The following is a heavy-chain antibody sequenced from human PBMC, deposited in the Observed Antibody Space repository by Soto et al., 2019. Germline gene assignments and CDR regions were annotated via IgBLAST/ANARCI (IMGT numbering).Heavy chain of an antibody. D-gene: IGHD5-12*01. CDR2: INPNSGGT. CDR3: ARSGSGYDWEWNDY. V-gene: IGHV1-2*04. J-gene: IGHJ4*02. Sequence: GASVKVSCKASGYTFTGYYMHWVRQAPGQGLEWMGWINPNSGGTNYAQKFQGWVTMTRDTSISTAYMELSRLRSDDTAVYYCARSGSGYDWEWNDYWGQGTLVTVSS. CDR1: GYTFTGYY.